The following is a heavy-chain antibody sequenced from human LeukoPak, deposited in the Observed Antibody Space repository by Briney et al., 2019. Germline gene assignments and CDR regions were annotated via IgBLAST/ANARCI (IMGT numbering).Heavy chain of an antibody. CDR2: IKSKTDGGTI. CDR3: TTDGYCSGGDCYSFDN. D-gene: IGHD2-15*01. Sequence: GGSLRLSCVASGLTFSKAWMSWVRLAPGKGLEWVGCIKSKTDGGTIEYAAPVKGRFTISRDDSKNTQYLQMNSLKTEDTAVYYCTTDGYCSGGDCYSFDNWGQGTLVTVSS. V-gene: IGHV3-15*01. J-gene: IGHJ4*02. CDR1: GLTFSKAW.